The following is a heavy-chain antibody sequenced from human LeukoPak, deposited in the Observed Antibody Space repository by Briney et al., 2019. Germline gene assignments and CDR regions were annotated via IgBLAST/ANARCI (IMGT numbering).Heavy chain of an antibody. V-gene: IGHV1-45*02. Sequence: ASVKVSCKASGYTFTYRYLHWVRQAPGQALEWIGWITPFNGNTNYAQKFQDRVTITRDRSMSTAYMELSSLRSEDTAMYYCARSEQLWAFDIWGQGTMVTVSS. CDR2: ITPFNGNT. CDR3: ARSEQLWAFDI. J-gene: IGHJ3*02. D-gene: IGHD6-6*01. CDR1: GYTFTYRY.